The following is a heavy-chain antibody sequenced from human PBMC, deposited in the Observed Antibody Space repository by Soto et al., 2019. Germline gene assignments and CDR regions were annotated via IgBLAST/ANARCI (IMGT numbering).Heavy chain of an antibody. Sequence: ASVKVSCKASGDTFTTYDINWVRQATGHGLEWMGWINPNSGNIGYAQRFQGRVAMTRDTAIRTAYMEVSSLRSDDTAVYYCARGRASGSYYLLDYWGQGTLVTVSS. V-gene: IGHV1-8*01. D-gene: IGHD3-10*01. CDR2: INPNSGNI. J-gene: IGHJ4*02. CDR1: GDTFTTYD. CDR3: ARGRASGSYYLLDY.